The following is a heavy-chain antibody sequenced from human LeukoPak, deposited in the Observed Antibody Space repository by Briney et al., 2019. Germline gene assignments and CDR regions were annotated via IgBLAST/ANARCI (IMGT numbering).Heavy chain of an antibody. J-gene: IGHJ3*02. CDR1: GGSFSGYY. V-gene: IGHV4-34*01. CDR3: ARDYYGSGSYSPIEAFDI. CDR2: INHSGST. D-gene: IGHD3-10*01. Sequence: SETLSLTCAVYGGSFSGYYWSWLRQPPGKGLEWIGEINHSGSTNYNPSLKSRVTISVDTSKNQFSLQLNSVTPEDTAVYYCARDYYGSGSYSPIEAFDIWGQGTMVTVSS.